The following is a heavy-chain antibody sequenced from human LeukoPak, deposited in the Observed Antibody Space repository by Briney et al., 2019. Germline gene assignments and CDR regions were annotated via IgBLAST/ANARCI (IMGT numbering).Heavy chain of an antibody. CDR3: AKDPKYSSGFGSNWFDP. D-gene: IGHD6-19*01. J-gene: IGHJ5*02. Sequence: ASVKVSCKASGYTFTSYGISWVRQAPGQGLEWMGWISAYNGNTNYAQKLQGRVTMTTDTSTSTAYMELRSLRSDDTAVYYCAKDPKYSSGFGSNWFDPWGQGTLVTVSS. V-gene: IGHV1-18*01. CDR1: GYTFTSYG. CDR2: ISAYNGNT.